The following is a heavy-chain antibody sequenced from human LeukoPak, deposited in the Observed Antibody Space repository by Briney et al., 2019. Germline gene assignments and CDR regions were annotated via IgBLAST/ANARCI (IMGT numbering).Heavy chain of an antibody. V-gene: IGHV3-30*04. D-gene: IGHD2-15*01. CDR2: ISYHGRDT. CDR1: GVTFSSFA. CDR3: AAQPCSVGRCYLDY. J-gene: IGHJ4*02. Sequence: RGSLRPSCAASGVTFSSFAMHWVRQAPGKGLEWVAVISYHGRDTYYADSVKGRFTISRDNSKNTLYLQLNSLGAEDTAVYYCAAQPCSVGRCYLDYWGQGTLVTVSS.